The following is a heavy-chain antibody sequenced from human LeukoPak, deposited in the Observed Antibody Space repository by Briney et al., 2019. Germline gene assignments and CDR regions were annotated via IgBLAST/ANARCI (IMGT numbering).Heavy chain of an antibody. CDR1: GFTFSNHA. J-gene: IGHJ6*04. D-gene: IGHD2-15*01. Sequence: GGSLRLSCAASGFTFSNHAMIWVRQAPGKGLEWVSSISGSGAMTYFADSVKGRFTISRANAMGTLYLQMNSLRADDTAVYYCANVWGVVVAARFWGKGTTVTISS. CDR3: ANVWGVVVAARF. CDR2: ISGSGAMT. V-gene: IGHV3-23*01.